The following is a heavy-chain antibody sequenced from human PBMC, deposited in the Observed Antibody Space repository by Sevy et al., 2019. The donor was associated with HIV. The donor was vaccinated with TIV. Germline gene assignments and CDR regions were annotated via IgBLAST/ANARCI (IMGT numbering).Heavy chain of an antibody. CDR1: GFNFDDYV. CDR2: INWNGGST. CDR3: ARGRVERYTSSYTYYYAMDV. D-gene: IGHD2-2*02. V-gene: IGHV3-20*04. J-gene: IGHJ6*02. Sequence: GGSLRLSCAGSGFNFDDYVMSWVRQAPGKGLEWVSGINWNGGSTGFADSVKGRFTISRDNAKNSLYLQMNRLRAEDTALYYCARGRVERYTSSYTYYYAMDVWGQGTTVTVSS.